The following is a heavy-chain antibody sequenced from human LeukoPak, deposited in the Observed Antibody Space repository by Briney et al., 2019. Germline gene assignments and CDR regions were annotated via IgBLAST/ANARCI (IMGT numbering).Heavy chain of an antibody. J-gene: IGHJ3*02. Sequence: PGGSLRLSCAAPGFTFSSYWMHWVRQAPGKGLMWVSRINSDGSSTSYADSVKGRFTISRDNAKNTLYLQMNSLRAEDTAVYYCTRLSTSDIWGQGTMVTVSS. D-gene: IGHD2/OR15-2a*01. CDR1: GFTFSSYW. V-gene: IGHV3-74*01. CDR2: INSDGSST. CDR3: TRLSTSDI.